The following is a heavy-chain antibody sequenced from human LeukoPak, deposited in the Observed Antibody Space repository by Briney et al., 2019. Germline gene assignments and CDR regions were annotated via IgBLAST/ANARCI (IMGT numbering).Heavy chain of an antibody. CDR1: GYTFITYG. V-gene: IGHV1-18*01. Sequence: ASVKVSCKASGYTFITYGFSWVRQAPGQGLEWMGWISAYNGNTNFAQKFQGRVTMTTDTSTSTAYMELRSLTSDDTAVYYCARSESREPQWYHDHWGQGTLVTVSS. J-gene: IGHJ4*02. CDR2: ISAYNGNT. CDR3: ARSESREPQWYHDH. D-gene: IGHD1-26*01.